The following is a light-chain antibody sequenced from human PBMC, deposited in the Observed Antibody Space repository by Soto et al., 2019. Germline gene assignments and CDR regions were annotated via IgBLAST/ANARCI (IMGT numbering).Light chain of an antibody. J-gene: IGKJ1*01. CDR2: AAS. CDR3: QQYDKWPPRT. CDR1: QSVSSD. Sequence: EVLMTQSPATLSVSPGERVTLSWRASQSVSSDLAWYQQKPGQAPRLLIFAASTRATSIPARFTGSRSGTEFTLTISSLQSEDSAVYYCQQYDKWPPRTFGQGTKVDIK. V-gene: IGKV3-15*01.